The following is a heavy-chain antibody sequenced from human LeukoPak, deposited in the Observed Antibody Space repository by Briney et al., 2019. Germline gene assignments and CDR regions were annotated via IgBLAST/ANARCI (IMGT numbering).Heavy chain of an antibody. CDR1: GYTFTSYD. D-gene: IGHD4-17*01. Sequence: ASVKASCKASGYTFTSYDISWVRQATGQGLEWMGWMNPNSGNTGYAQKFQGRVTMTRNTSISTAYMELGSLRSEDTAVYYCARGDYIMYGDYPTDYWGQGTLVTVSS. CDR2: MNPNSGNT. V-gene: IGHV1-8*02. J-gene: IGHJ4*02. CDR3: ARGDYIMYGDYPTDY.